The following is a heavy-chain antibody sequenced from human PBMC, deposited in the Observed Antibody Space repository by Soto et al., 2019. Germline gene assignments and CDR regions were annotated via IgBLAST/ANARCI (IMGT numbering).Heavy chain of an antibody. CDR2: INPTGGRA. CDR3: SRDRCSSTSCYPDY. CDR1: GYHFSRYY. J-gene: IGHJ4*02. D-gene: IGHD2-2*01. V-gene: IGHV1-46*03. Sequence: QVQLVQSGAEVRKPGASVKVSCKTSGYHFSRYYIHWVRQAPGKGLEWMGIINPTGGRATYAPKCQGRVTMTSDTSTTTVYLEVTGLKYADTAIYSCSRDRCSSTSCYPDYWGQGTLVTVSS.